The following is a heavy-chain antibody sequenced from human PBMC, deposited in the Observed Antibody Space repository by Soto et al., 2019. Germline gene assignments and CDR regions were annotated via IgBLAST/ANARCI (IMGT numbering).Heavy chain of an antibody. CDR1: GGSFSGNF. CDR3: ARGPGYCSADTCYSDFFDP. V-gene: IGHV4-34*01. CDR2: VNHNGRT. Sequence: SETLSLTCDVYGGSFSGNFWNWIRQPPGRGLEWIGDVNHNGRTNYNPSLKSRVTMSVDASKSQFSLKLSSVTAADTAVYFCARGPGYCSADTCYSDFFDPWGQGILVTVSS. J-gene: IGHJ5*02. D-gene: IGHD2-15*01.